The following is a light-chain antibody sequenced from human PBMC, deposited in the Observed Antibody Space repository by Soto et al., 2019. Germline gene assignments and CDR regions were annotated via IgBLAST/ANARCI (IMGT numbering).Light chain of an antibody. CDR2: EVD. V-gene: IGLV2-14*01. Sequence: QSALTQPASVSGSPGQSITISCTGTSSDVGGYNFVSWYQQHPGEAPKLMIYEVDYRPSGVSNRFSGSRSGNTASLTISGLQAEDEADYYCSSYSSRSTWVFGGGTKVTVL. J-gene: IGLJ3*02. CDR3: SSYSSRSTWV. CDR1: SSDVGGYNF.